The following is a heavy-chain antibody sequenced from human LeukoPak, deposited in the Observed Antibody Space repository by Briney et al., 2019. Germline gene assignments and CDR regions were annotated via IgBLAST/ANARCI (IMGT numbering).Heavy chain of an antibody. V-gene: IGHV3-7*01. CDR3: ARIYDSPYFPDY. CDR2: INQDGGEK. CDR1: GFTFSSYW. Sequence: PGGSLRLSCAASGFTFSSYWMTWVRQAPGKGLEWVANINQDGGEKYYVDSVKGRFTISRDNAKNSLYLQMNSLRAEDTAVYYCARIYDSPYFPDYWGQGTLVTVSS. D-gene: IGHD3-22*01. J-gene: IGHJ4*02.